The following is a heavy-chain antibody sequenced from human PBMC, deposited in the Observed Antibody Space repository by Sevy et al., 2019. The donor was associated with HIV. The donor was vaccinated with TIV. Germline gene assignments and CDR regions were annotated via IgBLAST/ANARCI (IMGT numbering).Heavy chain of an antibody. CDR3: ARVGSSSDTYYYDYAMDL. D-gene: IGHD3-10*01. CDR1: GFTFNSYW. Sequence: GGSLRLSCAASGFTFNSYWMTWVRQAPGKGLEWVANINQDGSEKYYVDSVKGGFKISRDKSLNSLFLQMNTLRVDDTAVYSCARVGSSSDTYYYDYAMDLWGLGTTVTVSS. J-gene: IGHJ6*02. CDR2: INQDGSEK. V-gene: IGHV3-7*01.